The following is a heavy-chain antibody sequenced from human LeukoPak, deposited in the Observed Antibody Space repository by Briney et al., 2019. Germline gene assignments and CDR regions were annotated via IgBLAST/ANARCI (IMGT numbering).Heavy chain of an antibody. CDR1: GFTFNSYW. J-gene: IGHJ5*02. CDR2: INIDGSTT. V-gene: IGHV3-74*01. D-gene: IGHD6-19*01. Sequence: PGGSLTLSCAASGFTFNSYWKHCRRQAPGTGLVWVSRINIDGSTTTYADSVKGRFTISRDNAKNTLYLQMNSLRADDTAVYYSAREHIAVAGINWFDPWGQGNMVTVSS. CDR3: AREHIAVAGINWFDP.